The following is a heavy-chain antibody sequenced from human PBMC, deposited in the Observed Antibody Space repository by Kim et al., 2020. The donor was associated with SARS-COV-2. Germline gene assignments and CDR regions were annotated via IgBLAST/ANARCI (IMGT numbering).Heavy chain of an antibody. CDR1: GYTGYN. Sequence: ASVKVSCKASGYTGYNMHWERQAPGQGLEWMGRISSNSGGTDYAQIFQGRVTMTRDTAISTASMELSRLRSDDTAAYYCSCCRAVVWACSGACAILGQWT. CDR2: ISSNSGGT. CDR3: SCCRAVVWACSGACAI. J-gene: IGHJ3*02. D-gene: IGHD3-16*01. V-gene: IGHV1-2*06.